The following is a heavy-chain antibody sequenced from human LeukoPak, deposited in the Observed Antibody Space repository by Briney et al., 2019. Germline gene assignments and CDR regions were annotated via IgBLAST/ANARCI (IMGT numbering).Heavy chain of an antibody. D-gene: IGHD1-1*01. CDR2: IYHSGST. V-gene: IGHV4-59*08. CDR3: ARGTSTGVIDY. Sequence: SETLSLTCTVSGGSISSYYWSWIRQPPGKGLEWIGYIYHSGSTNYNPSLKSRVTISVDTSKNQFSLKLSSVTAADTAVYYCARGTSTGVIDYWGQGTLVTVSS. CDR1: GGSISSYY. J-gene: IGHJ4*02.